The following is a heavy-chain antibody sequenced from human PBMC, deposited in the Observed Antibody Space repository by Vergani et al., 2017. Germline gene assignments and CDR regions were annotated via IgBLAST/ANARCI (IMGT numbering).Heavy chain of an antibody. Sequence: QVQLVESGGGLVKPGGSLRLSCAASGFTFSDYYVNWIRQAPGKGLEWVSYISSSGGIKYYAASVKGRFTISRDNVKDSLYLQMNSLSAEDTAVYYCARGDIIIVPAAEVLDYWGQGTLVTVSS. D-gene: IGHD2-2*01. V-gene: IGHV3-11*01. J-gene: IGHJ4*02. CDR1: GFTFSDYY. CDR2: ISSSGGIK. CDR3: ARGDIIIVPAAEVLDY.